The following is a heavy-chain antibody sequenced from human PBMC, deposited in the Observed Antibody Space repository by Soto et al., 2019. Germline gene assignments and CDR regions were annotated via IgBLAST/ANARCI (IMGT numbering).Heavy chain of an antibody. V-gene: IGHV4-34*01. D-gene: IGHD3-10*01. Sequence: SETLSLTCAVYGGSFSGYYWSWIRQPPGKGLEWIGEINHSGSTNYNPSLKSRVTISVDTSKNQFSLKLSSVTAADTAVYYCARPNYGLMPHWFDPWGQGTLVTVSS. CDR1: GGSFSGYY. CDR2: INHSGST. CDR3: ARPNYGLMPHWFDP. J-gene: IGHJ5*02.